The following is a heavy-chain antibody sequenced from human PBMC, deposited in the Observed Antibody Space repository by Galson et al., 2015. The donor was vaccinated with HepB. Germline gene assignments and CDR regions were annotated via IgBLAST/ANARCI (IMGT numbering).Heavy chain of an antibody. V-gene: IGHV3-30*04. J-gene: IGHJ4*02. CDR1: GFTFSNYA. CDR3: ARDQESGRWLQLYYFDC. CDR2: ISKDGSDK. D-gene: IGHD5-24*01. Sequence: SLRLSCAASGFTFSNYAMHWVRQAPGKGLEWVGIISKDGSDKYYADSVKGRFTISRDNSKNTLYLQMDSLRAEDTAVYYCARDQESGRWLQLYYFDCWGQGTLVTVSS.